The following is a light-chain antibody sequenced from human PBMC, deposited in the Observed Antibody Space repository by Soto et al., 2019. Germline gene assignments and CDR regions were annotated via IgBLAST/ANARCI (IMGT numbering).Light chain of an antibody. Sequence: EIGLTQSPGTLSLSPGERATLSCRASQSVSSSYLAWYQQKPGQATRLLIYGASSRATGIPDRFSGSGSGKDFTLTISSLEPEDFAVYYCQQYGSSHTFGGGTKVEIK. CDR1: QSVSSSY. CDR2: GAS. CDR3: QQYGSSHT. V-gene: IGKV3-20*01. J-gene: IGKJ4*01.